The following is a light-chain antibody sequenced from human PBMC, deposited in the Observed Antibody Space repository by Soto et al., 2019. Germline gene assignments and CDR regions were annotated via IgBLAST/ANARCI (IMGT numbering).Light chain of an antibody. CDR1: SSDVGAYNF. V-gene: IGLV2-14*03. CDR3: SAYTVSRTYG. J-gene: IGLJ1*01. CDR2: NVY. Sequence: QSVLTQPASVSGSPGQSITISCTGTSSDVGAYNFVSWHQQHPGKAPKIMIYNVYDRPSGISYRFSGSKSGNTASLTISGRPGEDEAYYYCSAYTVSRTYGFGTGTKLTVL.